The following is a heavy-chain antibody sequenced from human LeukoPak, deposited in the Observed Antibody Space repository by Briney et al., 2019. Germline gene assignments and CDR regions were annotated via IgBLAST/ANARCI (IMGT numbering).Heavy chain of an antibody. CDR2: ISNSGGST. Sequence: GGSLRLSCAASGFTFSSHTMTWVRQAPGKGLEWVSAISNSGGSTYYADSVKGRFTISRDNSRNTLYLQMNSLKAEDTAVYYCAKGRGLVSPDDHWGQGTPVTVTA. D-gene: IGHD3/OR15-3a*01. CDR1: GFTFSSHT. CDR3: AKGRGLVSPDDH. J-gene: IGHJ4*02. V-gene: IGHV3-23*01.